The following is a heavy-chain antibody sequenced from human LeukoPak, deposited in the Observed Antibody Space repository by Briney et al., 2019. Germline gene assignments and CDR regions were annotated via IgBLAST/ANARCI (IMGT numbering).Heavy chain of an antibody. CDR2: INHSGST. CDR3: ARGARYYGSGVYYYYYGMDV. CDR1: GVSFSGYY. J-gene: IGHJ6*02. V-gene: IGHV4-34*01. Sequence: KPSETLSLTCAVYGVSFSGYYWSRIRQPPGKGLEWIGEINHSGSTNYNPSLKSRVTISVDTSKNQFSLKLSSVTAADTAVYYCARGARYYGSGVYYYYYGMDVWGQGTTVTVSS. D-gene: IGHD3-10*01.